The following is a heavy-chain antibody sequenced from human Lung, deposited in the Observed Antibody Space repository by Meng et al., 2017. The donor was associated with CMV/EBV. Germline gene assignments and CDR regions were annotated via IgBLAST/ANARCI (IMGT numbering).Heavy chain of an antibody. CDR1: GGSFGGYY. CDR2: INHSGST. CDR3: ARGRGKPAAIYYYGMDV. Sequence: GSLRLSCAVYGGSFGGYYWSWIRQPPGKGLEWIGEINHSGSTNYNPSLKSRVTISVDTSKNQFSLKLSSVTAADTAVYYCARGRGKPAAIYYYGMDVWGQGTTVTVSS. V-gene: IGHV4-34*01. J-gene: IGHJ6*02. D-gene: IGHD2-2*02.